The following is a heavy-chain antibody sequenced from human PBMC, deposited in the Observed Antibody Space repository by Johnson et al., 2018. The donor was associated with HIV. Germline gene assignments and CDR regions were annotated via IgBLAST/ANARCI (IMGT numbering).Heavy chain of an antibody. CDR3: TTGLYWNDAFNI. Sequence: VQLVESGGGLVQPGGSLRLSCAASGFTFSDAWMNWVRQAPGTGLEWVGRLKSKTDGGTIDYAAHVKGRFTISRDGSKNTLYLHMNGLKTEDTGVYYCTTGLYWNDAFNIWGQGTMVIVSS. CDR2: LKSKTDGGTI. D-gene: IGHD1-1*01. V-gene: IGHV3-15*01. CDR1: GFTFSDAW. J-gene: IGHJ3*02.